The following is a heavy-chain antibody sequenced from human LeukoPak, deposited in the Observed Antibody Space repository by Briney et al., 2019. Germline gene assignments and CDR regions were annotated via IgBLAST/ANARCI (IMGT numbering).Heavy chain of an antibody. CDR3: VLGRWEPTGSY. CDR1: GASFSGYY. D-gene: IGHD1-26*01. Sequence: KASETLSLTCAAYGASFSGYYKTWIRQSPGEGLEWIGEITHNGKSNYNPSLKSRVTISVDTSRNQFSLRLTSVTAADAGVYYCVLGRWEPTGSYWGQGTLVAISS. V-gene: IGHV4-34*01. CDR2: ITHNGKS. J-gene: IGHJ4*02.